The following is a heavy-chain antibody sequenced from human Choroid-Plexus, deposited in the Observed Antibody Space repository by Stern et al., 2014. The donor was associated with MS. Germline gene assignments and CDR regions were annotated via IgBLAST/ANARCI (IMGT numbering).Heavy chain of an antibody. CDR3: AKDRLFLTYFFDH. V-gene: IGHV3-30*18. J-gene: IGHJ5*02. CDR2: VSYDGSNK. CDR1: GFTFGSCA. D-gene: IGHD2-8*01. Sequence: VQLVESGGGVVQPGRPLRLSCVASGFTFGSCAMHWVRQAPGKGMEWVAGVSYDGSNKYYADSAKGRFTISRDKSQNTLYMQMSSLSPEDTAVYYCAKDRLFLTYFFDHWGQGSLVTVSS.